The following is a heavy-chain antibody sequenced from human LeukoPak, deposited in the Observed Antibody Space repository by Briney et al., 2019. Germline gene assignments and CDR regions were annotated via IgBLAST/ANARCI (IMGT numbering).Heavy chain of an antibody. V-gene: IGHV1-24*01. Sequence: ASVKVSCKVSGYTLTELSMHWVRQAPGKGLEWMGGFDPEDGETIYAQKFQGRVTMTEDTSTDTAYMELSRLRSDDTAVYYCARSPTGGYYYMDVWGKGTTVTVSS. J-gene: IGHJ6*03. CDR2: FDPEDGET. CDR1: GYTLTELS. D-gene: IGHD1-26*01. CDR3: ARSPTGGYYYMDV.